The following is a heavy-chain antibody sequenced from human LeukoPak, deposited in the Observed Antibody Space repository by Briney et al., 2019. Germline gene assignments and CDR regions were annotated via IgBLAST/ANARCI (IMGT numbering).Heavy chain of an antibody. CDR2: IIPISGTA. D-gene: IGHD3-9*01. CDR1: GYTFTGYY. Sequence: SVKVSCKASGYTFTGYYMHWVRQAPGQGLEWMGGIIPISGTANYAQKFQGRVTITADESTSTAYMELSSLRSEDTAVYYCASSPYYDILTAVKTYYYYYMDVWGKGTTVTVSS. CDR3: ASSPYYDILTAVKTYYYYYMDV. J-gene: IGHJ6*03. V-gene: IGHV1-69*13.